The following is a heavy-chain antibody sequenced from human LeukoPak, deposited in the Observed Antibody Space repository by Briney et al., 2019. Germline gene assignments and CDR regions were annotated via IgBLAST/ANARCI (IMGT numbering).Heavy chain of an antibody. CDR3: ARGRWLQFVYFDY. V-gene: IGHV1-69*05. D-gene: IGHD5-24*01. Sequence: SLKVSCKASGGTFSSYAISWVRQAPGQGLEWMRGIIPIFGTANYAQKFQGRVTITTDESTSTAYMELSSLRSEDTAVYYCARGRWLQFVYFDYWGQGTLVTASS. CDR1: GGTFSSYA. J-gene: IGHJ4*02. CDR2: IIPIFGTA.